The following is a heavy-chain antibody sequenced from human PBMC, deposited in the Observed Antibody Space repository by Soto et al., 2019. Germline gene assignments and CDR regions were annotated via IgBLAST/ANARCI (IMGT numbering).Heavy chain of an antibody. CDR3: ARDRFLEWLSYLYYYYYYMDV. J-gene: IGHJ6*03. Sequence: GGSLRLSCAASGFTFSSYAMHWVRQAPGKGLEWVAVISYDGSEKYYVDSVKGRFTISRDNAKNSLYLQMNSLRAEDTAVYYCARDRFLEWLSYLYYYYYYMDVWGKGTTVTVS. V-gene: IGHV3-30*14. CDR2: ISYDGSEK. D-gene: IGHD3-3*01. CDR1: GFTFSSYA.